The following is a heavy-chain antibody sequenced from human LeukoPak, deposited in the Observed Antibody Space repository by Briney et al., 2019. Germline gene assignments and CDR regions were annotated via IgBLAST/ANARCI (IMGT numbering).Heavy chain of an antibody. CDR3: AKDSVAVTGTGNIDY. V-gene: IGHV3-23*01. Sequence: GGSLRLSCAASGFTVSSNYMTWVRQAPGKGLEWVSAISGSGGSTYYADSVKGRFTISRDNSKNTLYLQMNSLRAEDTALYYCAKDSVAVTGTGNIDYWGQGTLVTVSS. J-gene: IGHJ4*02. CDR1: GFTVSSNY. D-gene: IGHD6-19*01. CDR2: ISGSGGST.